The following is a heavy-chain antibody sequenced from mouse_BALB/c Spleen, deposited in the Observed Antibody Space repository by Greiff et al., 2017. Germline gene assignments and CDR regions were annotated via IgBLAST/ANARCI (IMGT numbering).Heavy chain of an antibody. CDR3: ARGPYYYGSSYYAMDY. V-gene: IGHV5-6-5*01. CDR1: GFTFSSYA. CDR2: ISSGGST. J-gene: IGHJ4*01. Sequence: EVHLVESGGGLVKPGGSLKLSCAASGFTFSSYAMSWVRQTPEKRLEWVASISSGGSTYYPDSVKGRFTISRDNARNILYLQMSSLRSEDTAMYYCARGPYYYGSSYYAMDYWGQGTSVTVSS. D-gene: IGHD1-1*01.